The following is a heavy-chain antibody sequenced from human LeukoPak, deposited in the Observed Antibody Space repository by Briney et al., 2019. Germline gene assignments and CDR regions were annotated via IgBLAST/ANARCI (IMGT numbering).Heavy chain of an antibody. CDR3: ARSQPVVGATGYFDY. Sequence: SETLSLTCTVPGGSISSGGYYWSWIRQHPGKGLEWIGYIYYSGSSYYNPSLKSRVTISVDTSKNQFSLKLSSVTAADTAVYYCARSQPVVGATGYFDYWGQGTLVTVSS. J-gene: IGHJ4*02. CDR1: GGSISSGGYY. V-gene: IGHV4-31*03. D-gene: IGHD2-15*01. CDR2: IYYSGSS.